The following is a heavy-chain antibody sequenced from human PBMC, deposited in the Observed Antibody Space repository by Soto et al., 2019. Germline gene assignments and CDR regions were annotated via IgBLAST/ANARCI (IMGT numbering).Heavy chain of an antibody. CDR1: GYNFINYG. D-gene: IGHD3-10*01. Sequence: ASVKVSCKASGYNFINYGITWVRQAPGQGLERMGWIRVHNGNTNYAQNLQGRVTMTTDTSTSTAYMELRSLRSDDTAVYYCVRDLDGSGSYYTGYWGPGTLVTVSS. J-gene: IGHJ4*02. CDR3: VRDLDGSGSYYTGY. CDR2: IRVHNGNT. V-gene: IGHV1-18*01.